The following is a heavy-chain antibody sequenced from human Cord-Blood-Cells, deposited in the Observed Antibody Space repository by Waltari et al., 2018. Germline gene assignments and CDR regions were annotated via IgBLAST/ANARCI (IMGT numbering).Heavy chain of an antibody. D-gene: IGHD5-12*01. J-gene: IGHJ3*02. CDR3: ARESSGHAFDI. CDR2: INPSGGST. Sequence: TFTSYYMHWVRQAPGQGLEWMGIINPSGGSTSYAQKFQGRVTMTRDTSTSTVYMELSSLRSEDTAVYYCARESSGHAFDIWGQGTMVTVSS. CDR1: TFTSYY. V-gene: IGHV1-46*01.